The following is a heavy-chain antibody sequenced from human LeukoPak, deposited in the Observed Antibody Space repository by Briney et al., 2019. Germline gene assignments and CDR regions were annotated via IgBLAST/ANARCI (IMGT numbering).Heavy chain of an antibody. CDR1: GGSISSSSYY. CDR3: ARDRWGVVVVAATEGWFDP. CDR2: IYYSGST. V-gene: IGHV4-39*07. Sequence: SETLSLTCTVSGGSISSSSYYWGWIRQPPGKGLEWIGSIYYSGSTYYNPSLKSRVTISVDTPKNQFSLKLSSVTAADTAVYYCARDRWGVVVVAATEGWFDPWGQGTLVTVSS. D-gene: IGHD2-15*01. J-gene: IGHJ5*02.